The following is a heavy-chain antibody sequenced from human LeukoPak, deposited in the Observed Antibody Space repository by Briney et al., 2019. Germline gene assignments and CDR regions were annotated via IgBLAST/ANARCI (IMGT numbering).Heavy chain of an antibody. J-gene: IGHJ3*02. CDR2: INAGNGNT. D-gene: IGHD1-26*01. V-gene: IGHV1-3*01. Sequence: GASVKVSCKASGYTFIIYAMHWVRQAPGQRLEWMGWINAGNGNTKYSQKFQGRVTITRDTSASTAYMELSSLRSEDTAVYYCAREGLLLERAFDIWGQGTMVTVSS. CDR1: GYTFIIYA. CDR3: AREGLLLERAFDI.